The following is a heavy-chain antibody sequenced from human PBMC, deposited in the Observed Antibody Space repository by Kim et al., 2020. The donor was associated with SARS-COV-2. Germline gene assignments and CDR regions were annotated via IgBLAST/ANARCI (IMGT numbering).Heavy chain of an antibody. CDR1: GFTFSSYG. Sequence: GGSLRLSCAASGFTFSSYGMHWVRQAPGKGLEWVAVISYDGSNKYYADSVKGRFTISRDNSKNTLYLQMNSLRAEDTAVYYCAKALKYADFWSGYERGFQYGMDVWGQGTTVTVSS. D-gene: IGHD3-3*01. V-gene: IGHV3-30*18. CDR3: AKALKYADFWSGYERGFQYGMDV. J-gene: IGHJ6*02. CDR2: ISYDGSNK.